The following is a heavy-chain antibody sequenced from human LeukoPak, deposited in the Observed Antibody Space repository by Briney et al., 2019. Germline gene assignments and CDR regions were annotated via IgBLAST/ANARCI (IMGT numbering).Heavy chain of an antibody. Sequence: PGGSLRLSCAASGFTFSSYAMHWVRQAPGKGLEYVSAISSNGGSTYYANSVKGRFTISRDNSKNTLYLQMGSLRAEDMAVYYCAKDLGSYCTNGVCYRDYYYGMDVWGQGTTVTVSS. D-gene: IGHD2-8*01. CDR2: ISSNGGST. CDR3: AKDLGSYCTNGVCYRDYYYGMDV. CDR1: GFTFSSYA. J-gene: IGHJ6*02. V-gene: IGHV3-64*01.